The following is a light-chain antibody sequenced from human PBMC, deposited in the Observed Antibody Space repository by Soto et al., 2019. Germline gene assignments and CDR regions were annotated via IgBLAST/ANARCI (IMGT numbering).Light chain of an antibody. CDR1: QSVSSNY. Sequence: DIGLTQSPGTLSLSPGERATLSCRASQSVSSNYLAWYQQKPGQAPRLLIYGASSRATGIPDRFSGSGSGTDFTLTISSLEPEDFAVYYCQQRSDWPRTFGQGTKV. J-gene: IGKJ1*01. V-gene: IGKV3D-20*02. CDR2: GAS. CDR3: QQRSDWPRT.